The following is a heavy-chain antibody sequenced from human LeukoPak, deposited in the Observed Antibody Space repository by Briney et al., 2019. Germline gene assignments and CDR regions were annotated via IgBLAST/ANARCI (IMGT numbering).Heavy chain of an antibody. CDR2: INHSGST. Sequence: LETLSLTCAVYGGSFSGYYWSWIRQPPGKGLEWIGEINHSGSTNYNPSLRSRVTISVDTSKNQFSLKLSSVTAADTAVYYCARDPRITIFGVALEGGWFDPWGQGTLVTVSS. D-gene: IGHD3-3*01. CDR1: GGSFSGYY. V-gene: IGHV4-34*01. J-gene: IGHJ5*02. CDR3: ARDPRITIFGVALEGGWFDP.